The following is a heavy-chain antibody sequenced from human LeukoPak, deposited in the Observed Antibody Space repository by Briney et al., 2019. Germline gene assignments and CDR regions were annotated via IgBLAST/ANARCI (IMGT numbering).Heavy chain of an antibody. D-gene: IGHD6-19*01. CDR3: AKGGSAWSYLDY. CDR2: LSGSGGNT. V-gene: IGHV3-23*01. Sequence: GGSLRLSCAASGFTFSNYPMNWVRQAPGRGLEWVSSLSGSGGNTYYADSVRGRFTISRDNSKNMLYLQMNSLRVDDTAVYCCAKGGSAWSYLDYWGQGALVTVSS. J-gene: IGHJ4*02. CDR1: GFTFSNYP.